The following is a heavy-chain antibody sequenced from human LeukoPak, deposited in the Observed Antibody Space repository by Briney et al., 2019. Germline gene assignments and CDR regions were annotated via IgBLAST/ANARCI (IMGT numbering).Heavy chain of an antibody. CDR2: IYYSGST. D-gene: IGHD3-9*01. CDR1: GGSISSSSYY. CDR3: ARPVALRYFDRYYFDY. J-gene: IGHJ4*02. Sequence: SETLSLTCTVSGGSISSSSYYWGWIRQPPGKGLEWIGSIYYSGSTYYNPSLKSRVTISVDTSKNQFSLKLSSVTAADTAVYYCARPVALRYFDRYYFDYWGQGTLVTVSS. V-gene: IGHV4-39*01.